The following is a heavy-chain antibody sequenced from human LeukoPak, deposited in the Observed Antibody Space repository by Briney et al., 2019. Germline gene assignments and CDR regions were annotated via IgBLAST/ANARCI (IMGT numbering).Heavy chain of an antibody. D-gene: IGHD2-2*01. CDR1: GYSFTSYY. J-gene: IGHJ4*02. CDR3: ATDGSSTDDYYFDY. V-gene: IGHV1-46*01. Sequence: ASAKVSCKASGYSFTSYYIHWVRQAPGQGLGWMGIINPSGGSTSYAQKFQGRVIMTRDTSTSTVYMDLSSLRSEDTAVYYCATDGSSTDDYYFDYWGQGTLVTVSS. CDR2: INPSGGST.